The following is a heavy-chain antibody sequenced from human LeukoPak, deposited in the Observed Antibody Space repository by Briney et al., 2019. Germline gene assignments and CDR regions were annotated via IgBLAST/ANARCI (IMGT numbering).Heavy chain of an antibody. Sequence: SETLSLTCTVSGGSISSYYWSWIRQPPGKELEWIGYIYYSGSTNYNPSLKSRVTISVDTSKNQFSLKLSSVTAADTAVYYCARVYYYDSSDLYFDPWGQGTLVTVSS. CDR3: ARVYYYDSSDLYFDP. CDR2: IYYSGST. V-gene: IGHV4-59*08. D-gene: IGHD3-22*01. J-gene: IGHJ5*02. CDR1: GGSISSYY.